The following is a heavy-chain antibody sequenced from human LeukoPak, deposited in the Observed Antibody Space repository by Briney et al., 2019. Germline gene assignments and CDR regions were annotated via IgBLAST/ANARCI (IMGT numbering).Heavy chain of an antibody. CDR2: IYYSGST. V-gene: IGHV4-31*03. CDR3: ARWVVDGHTIGGFQH. J-gene: IGHJ1*01. D-gene: IGHD1-1*01. CDR1: GGSISSGGYY. Sequence: SETLSLTCTVSGGSISSGGYYWSWICQHPGKGLEWIGYIYYSGSTYYNPSLKSRVTISVDTSKNQFSLKLSSVTAADTAVYYCARWVVDGHTIGGFQHWGQGTLVTVSS.